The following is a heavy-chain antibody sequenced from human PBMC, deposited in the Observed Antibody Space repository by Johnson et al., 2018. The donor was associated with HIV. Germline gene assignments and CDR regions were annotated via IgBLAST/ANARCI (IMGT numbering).Heavy chain of an antibody. V-gene: IGHV3-20*04. Sequence: VQLVESGGGVVRPGGSLRLSCAASGFTFDDYAMNWVRQAPGKGLEWVSGFTWDGDRTAYADSVKGRFTISRDNAKKSLYVQMNSLRAEDTALYYCARERRRNNPWDVGDAFGIWGQGTMVTVSS. CDR3: ARERRRNNPWDVGDAFGI. CDR2: FTWDGDRT. D-gene: IGHD1/OR15-1a*01. J-gene: IGHJ3*02. CDR1: GFTFDDYA.